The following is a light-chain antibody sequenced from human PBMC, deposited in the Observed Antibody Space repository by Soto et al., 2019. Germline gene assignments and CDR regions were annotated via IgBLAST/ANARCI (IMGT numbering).Light chain of an antibody. CDR2: SAS. CDR1: TGEVNSGYH. V-gene: IGLV7-43*01. Sequence: QAVVTQEPSLTVSPGGTVTLTCASSTGEVNSGYHPSCFQQKPGPPPRALTYSASNKHSWTPARFSGSLLGGKAAMTLSGAQPEDEAEYSCLLDHGGGWVFGGGTKVTVL. CDR3: LLDHGGGWV. J-gene: IGLJ3*02.